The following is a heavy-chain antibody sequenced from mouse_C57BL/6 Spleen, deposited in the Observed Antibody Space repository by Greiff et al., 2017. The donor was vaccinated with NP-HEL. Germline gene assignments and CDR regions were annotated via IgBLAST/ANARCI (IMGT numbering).Heavy chain of an antibody. CDR1: GFTFSSYG. Sequence: DVKLVESGGDLVKPGGSLKLSCAASGFTFSSYGMSWVRQTPDKRLEWVATISSGGSYTYYPDSVKGRFTISRDNAKNTLYLQMSSLKSEDTAMYYCARQKGLFFDYWGQGTTLTVSS. V-gene: IGHV5-6*02. CDR3: ARQKGLFFDY. J-gene: IGHJ2*01. CDR2: ISSGGSYT.